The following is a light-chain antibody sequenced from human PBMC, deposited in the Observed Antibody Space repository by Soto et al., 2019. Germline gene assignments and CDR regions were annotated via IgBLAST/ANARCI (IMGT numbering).Light chain of an antibody. CDR1: SSNVGGNP. CDR3: ASWDDSLNGPV. CDR2: TNT. J-gene: IGLJ1*01. V-gene: IGLV1-44*01. Sequence: QSALTQPPSASGTPGQRVTISCSGSSSNVGGNPVNWYQHVPTTAPKLLIYTNTQRPSGVPDRFSGYKSGTSASLAISGLQSEDEADYYCASWDDSLNGPVFGTGTKLTVL.